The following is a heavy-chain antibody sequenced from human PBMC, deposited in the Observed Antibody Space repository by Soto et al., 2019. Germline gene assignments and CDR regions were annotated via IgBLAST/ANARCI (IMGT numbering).Heavy chain of an antibody. Sequence: GASVKVSCKASGVTFTSSAVQWVRQARGQRLEWIGWIVVGSGNTNYAQKFQERVTITRDMSTSTAYMELSSLRSEDTAVYYCAAEIRRGGYSYGDDAFDIWGQGTMVTVSS. CDR3: AAEIRRGGYSYGDDAFDI. J-gene: IGHJ3*02. CDR2: IVVGSGNT. V-gene: IGHV1-58*01. CDR1: GVTFTSSA. D-gene: IGHD5-18*01.